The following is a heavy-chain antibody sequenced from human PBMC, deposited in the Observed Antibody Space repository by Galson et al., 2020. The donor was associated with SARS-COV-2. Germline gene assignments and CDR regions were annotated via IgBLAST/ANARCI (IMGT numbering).Heavy chain of an antibody. CDR2: IIGGGGFRT. D-gene: IGHD1-1*01. V-gene: IGHV3-23*01. CDR1: GFTFSSYA. J-gene: IGHJ4*02. CDR3: AKGSGPFDY. Sequence: GGSLRLSCAASGFTFSSYAMSWVRQAPGKGLEWVSGIIGGGGFRTYYADSVKGRFTISRDNSKKMLYLQMNSLRAEDTAVYYCAKGSGPFDYWGRGTLVTVSS.